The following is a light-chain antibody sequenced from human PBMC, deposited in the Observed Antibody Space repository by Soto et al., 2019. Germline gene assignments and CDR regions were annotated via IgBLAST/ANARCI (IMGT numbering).Light chain of an antibody. Sequence: QSVLTQPPSVSGAPGQRVTISCNGSSSNIGAGYAVHWYQQLPGTAPKLLIYGNTNRPSGVPDRFSGSKSVTSASLAITGLQAEDEADDYCHSYDTSLSYVFGGGTKVTVL. V-gene: IGLV1-40*01. CDR3: HSYDTSLSYV. J-gene: IGLJ1*01. CDR2: GNT. CDR1: SSNIGAGYA.